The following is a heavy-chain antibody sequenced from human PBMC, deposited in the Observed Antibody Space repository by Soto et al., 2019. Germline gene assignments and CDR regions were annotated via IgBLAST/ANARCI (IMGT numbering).Heavy chain of an antibody. D-gene: IGHD1-7*01. V-gene: IGHV3-30-3*01. CDR2: ISYDGSNK. CDR3: ARVSAAGTTVDYYYGMDV. Sequence: GGSLRLSCAASGFTFSSYAMHWVRQAPGKGLEWEAVISYDGSNKYYADSVKGRFTISRDNSKNTLYLQMNSLRAEDTAVYYCARVSAAGTTVDYYYGMDVWGQGTTVTVSS. CDR1: GFTFSSYA. J-gene: IGHJ6*02.